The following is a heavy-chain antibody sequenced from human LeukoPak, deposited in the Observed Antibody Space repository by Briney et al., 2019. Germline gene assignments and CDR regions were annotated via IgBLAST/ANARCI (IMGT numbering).Heavy chain of an antibody. V-gene: IGHV1-69*05. CDR2: IIPIFGTA. CDR1: GGTFSSYA. D-gene: IGHD5-24*01. CDR3: ARGDGYNQGAFDI. J-gene: IGHJ3*02. Sequence: SVKVSCKASGGTFSSYAISWVRQAPGQGPEWMGGIIPIFGTANYAQKFQGRVTITTDESTSTAYMELSSLRSEDTAVYYCARGDGYNQGAFDIWGQGTMVTVSS.